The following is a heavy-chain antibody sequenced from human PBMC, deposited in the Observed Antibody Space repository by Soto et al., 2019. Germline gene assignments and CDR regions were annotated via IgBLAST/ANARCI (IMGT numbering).Heavy chain of an antibody. Sequence: QLQLQESGPGLVKPSETLSLTCTVSGGSISSSSYYWGWIRQPPGKGLEWIGSIYYSGSTYYNPSLKGRFTISVDTSKNQFSLKLSSVTAADTAVYYCARHRPWELPGGSEWFDPWGQGTLVTVSS. CDR2: IYYSGST. CDR1: GGSISSSSYY. V-gene: IGHV4-39*01. D-gene: IGHD1-26*01. CDR3: ARHRPWELPGGSEWFDP. J-gene: IGHJ5*02.